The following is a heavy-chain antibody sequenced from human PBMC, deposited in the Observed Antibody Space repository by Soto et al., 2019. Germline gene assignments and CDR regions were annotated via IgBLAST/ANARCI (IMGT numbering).Heavy chain of an antibody. J-gene: IGHJ5*02. V-gene: IGHV3-73*01. CDR1: GFTFSGSV. Sequence: PGGSLRLSCAASGFTFSGSVIHWVRQASGKGLEWVGRIRGKANNYATAYVESVKGRFTISRDDSKNTAYLQMNSLKTEDTAVYYCFRPADYGDYAWGQGTLVTVSS. CDR2: IRGKANNYAT. D-gene: IGHD4-17*01. CDR3: FRPADYGDYA.